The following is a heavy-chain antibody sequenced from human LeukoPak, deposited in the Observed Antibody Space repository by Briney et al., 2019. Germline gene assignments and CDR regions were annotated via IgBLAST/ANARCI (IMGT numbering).Heavy chain of an antibody. V-gene: IGHV4-38-2*01. CDR1: GYSFSSDYY. CDR2: SYHSGST. D-gene: IGHD2-2*01. J-gene: IGHJ4*02. CDR3: RRGCRKGSAIIPAGLY. Sequence: SETLSLTCAASGYSFSSDYYWGWSRPPPRGGLGWIGISYHSGSTYYNSPLKGQSPISVDTTKIHFSLEVTSVTPADTVVYYCRRGCRKGSAIIPAGLYWGQGTLVTVSS.